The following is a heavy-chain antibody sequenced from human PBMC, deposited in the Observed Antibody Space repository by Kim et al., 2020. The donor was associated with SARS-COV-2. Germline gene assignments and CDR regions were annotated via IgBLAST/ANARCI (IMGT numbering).Heavy chain of an antibody. Sequence: SETLSLTCAVSGASINGYWSWLRQPPGKSLEWIAYVYHTGGAVYNPSLKSRVTISIDTSTKHISLKLTSLTAADTALYYCARLDYGDYDEAFDLWGPGT. CDR1: GASINGY. V-gene: IGHV4-59*08. CDR2: VYHTGGA. J-gene: IGHJ3*01. CDR3: ARLDYGDYDEAFDL. D-gene: IGHD4-17*01.